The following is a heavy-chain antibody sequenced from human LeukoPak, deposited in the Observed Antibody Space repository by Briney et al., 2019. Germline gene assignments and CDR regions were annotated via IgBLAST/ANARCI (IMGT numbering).Heavy chain of an antibody. CDR3: ARDGGHIVVVTEFDY. J-gene: IGHJ4*02. V-gene: IGHV1-18*01. CDR1: GYTFTSYG. Sequence: GASVKVSCKASGYTFTSYGISWVRQAPGQGLEWMGWISAYNGNTNYAQKLRGRVTMTTDTSTSTAYMELRSPRSDDTAVYYCARDGGHIVVVTEFDYWGQGTLVTVSS. D-gene: IGHD2-21*02. CDR2: ISAYNGNT.